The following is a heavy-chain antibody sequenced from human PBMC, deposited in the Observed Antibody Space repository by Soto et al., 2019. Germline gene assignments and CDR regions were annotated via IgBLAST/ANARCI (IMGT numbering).Heavy chain of an antibody. D-gene: IGHD1-1*01. V-gene: IGHV3-30-3*01. J-gene: IGHJ6*02. Sequence: HPGGSLRLSCVASGFSFDTYGIHWVRQAPGKGLQWVALISYEGSNTYYADSVRGRFTISRDNSKNTLYLQMNTLRPEDTGVYYCARVTPGNNLYYFSGLDFWGQGTSVTVSS. CDR3: ARVTPGNNLYYFSGLDF. CDR1: GFSFDTYG. CDR2: ISYEGSNT.